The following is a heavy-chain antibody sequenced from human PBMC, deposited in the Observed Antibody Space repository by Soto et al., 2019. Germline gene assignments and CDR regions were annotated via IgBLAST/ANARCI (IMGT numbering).Heavy chain of an antibody. V-gene: IGHV4-30-4*01. CDR1: GGSISSGDYY. J-gene: IGHJ5*02. CDR3: ARAVTGTTRTADWFDP. CDR2: IYYSGST. Sequence: QVQLQESGPGLVKPSQTLSLTCTVSGGSISSGDYYWRRIRQPPGKGLEWIGYIYYSGSTYYHPSLKSRVTIAVDTSRNQFSLTLSSVTAADTAVYYCARAVTGTTRTADWFDPWGQGTLVTVSS. D-gene: IGHD1-7*01.